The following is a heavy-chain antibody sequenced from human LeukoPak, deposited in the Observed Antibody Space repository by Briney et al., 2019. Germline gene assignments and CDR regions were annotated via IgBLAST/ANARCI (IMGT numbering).Heavy chain of an antibody. CDR3: AKDLMTTRFVVAGALHYYSMDV. CDR2: ISGSGGST. J-gene: IGHJ6*02. D-gene: IGHD2-15*01. Sequence: GGSLRLSCAASGFTFSDYYMSWIRQAPGKGLEWVSAISGSGGSTYYADSVKGRFTISRDNSKNTLYLQMNSLRAEDTAVYYCAKDLMTTRFVVAGALHYYSMDVWGQGTTVTVSS. V-gene: IGHV3-23*01. CDR1: GFTFSDYY.